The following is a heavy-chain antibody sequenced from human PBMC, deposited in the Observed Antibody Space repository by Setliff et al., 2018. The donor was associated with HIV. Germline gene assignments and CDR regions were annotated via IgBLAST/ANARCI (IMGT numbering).Heavy chain of an antibody. CDR1: GYTFTSYY. V-gene: IGHV1-46*01. Sequence: ASVKVSCKASGYTFTSYYMHWVRQAPGQGLEWMGIINPSSGSTTYAQKFQGRVTMTRDTSTSTVYMELSSLRSDDTAVYYCALLNHIVVVTALLPVDYWGQGTPVTVSS. D-gene: IGHD2-21*02. CDR3: ALLNHIVVVTALLPVDY. J-gene: IGHJ4*02. CDR2: INPSSGST.